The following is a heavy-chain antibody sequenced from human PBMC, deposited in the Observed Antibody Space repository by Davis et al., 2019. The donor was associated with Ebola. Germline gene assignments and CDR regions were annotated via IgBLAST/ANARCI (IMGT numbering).Heavy chain of an antibody. CDR2: INHSGST. CDR3: ASSSGYYSPHFDY. J-gene: IGHJ4*02. V-gene: IGHV4-34*01. D-gene: IGHD3-22*01. CDR1: GFTFSSYS. Sequence: MPGGSLRLSCAASGFTFSSYSMNWVRQAPGKGLEWIGEINHSGSTNYNPSLKSRVTISVDTSKNQFSLKLSSVTAADTAVYYCASSSGYYSPHFDYWGQGTLVTVSS.